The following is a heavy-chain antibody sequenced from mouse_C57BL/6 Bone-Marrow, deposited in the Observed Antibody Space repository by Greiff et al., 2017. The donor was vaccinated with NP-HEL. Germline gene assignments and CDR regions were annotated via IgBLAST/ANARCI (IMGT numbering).Heavy chain of an antibody. Sequence: QVQLQQPGAELVKPGASVKMSCKASGYTFTSYWITWVKQRPGQGLEWIGDIYPGSGSTNYNEKFKSKATLTVDTSSSAAYMQLSSLTSEDSAVYYCARGDGVTTVVADVDVWGKGTTVTVSS. J-gene: IGHJ1*03. D-gene: IGHD1-1*01. V-gene: IGHV1-55*01. CDR2: IYPGSGST. CDR1: GYTFTSYW. CDR3: ARGDGVTTVVADVDV.